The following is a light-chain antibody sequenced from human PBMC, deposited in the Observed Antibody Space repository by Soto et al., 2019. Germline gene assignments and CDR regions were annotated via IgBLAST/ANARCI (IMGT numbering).Light chain of an antibody. J-gene: IGLJ3*02. CDR3: SSYTRSNTVV. Sequence: QSALTQPASESGSPGQSITIYGAGTNNDVGAYNYVSWYQQHPGKAPKTMVYDVSHRPSGVSNRFSGSKSGNTASLTISGLQAEDEADYYSSSYTRSNTVVFGGGTKLTVL. CDR2: DVS. CDR1: NNDVGAYNY. V-gene: IGLV2-14*03.